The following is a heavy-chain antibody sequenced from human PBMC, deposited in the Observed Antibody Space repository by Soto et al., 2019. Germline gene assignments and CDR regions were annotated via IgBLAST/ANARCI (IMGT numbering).Heavy chain of an antibody. Sequence: ASVKVSCKASGYTFTSYGISWVRQAPGQGLEWMGWISAYNGNTNYAQKLQGRVTMTTDTSTSTVYMELSSLRSEDTAVYYCARGYFLYNSSWAGDYWGQGTLVTVSS. CDR3: ARGYFLYNSSWAGDY. CDR2: ISAYNGNT. J-gene: IGHJ4*02. CDR1: GYTFTSYG. D-gene: IGHD6-13*01. V-gene: IGHV1-18*01.